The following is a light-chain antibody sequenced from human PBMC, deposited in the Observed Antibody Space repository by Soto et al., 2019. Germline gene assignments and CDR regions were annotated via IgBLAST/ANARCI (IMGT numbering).Light chain of an antibody. V-gene: IGLV1-47*02. Sequence: QAVVTQPPSASRTPGQRVTISCSGSSSNIGRNYVYWYQQLPGTAPKLLMYSNNQRPSGVPDRFSGSKSGTSASLTIIGLRSEDEADYYCAAWDDSLSGRVFGGGTKLTVL. J-gene: IGLJ3*02. CDR3: AAWDDSLSGRV. CDR1: SSNIGRNY. CDR2: SNN.